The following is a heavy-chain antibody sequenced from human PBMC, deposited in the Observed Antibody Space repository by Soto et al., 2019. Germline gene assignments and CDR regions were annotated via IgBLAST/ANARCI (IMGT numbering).Heavy chain of an antibody. CDR3: AKATGTTLY. CDR1: GFTFSSYA. CDR2: SGSGGRA. Sequence: DVQLLVSGGGLVQPGGSLRLSCEASGFTFSSYAMTWVRQAPGKGLEWVSASGSGGRAFYSDSVKGRFTISRDNSRNTLYLQLHSLRVDDTAVYFCAKATGTTLYWGQGTLVTVSS. D-gene: IGHD1-1*01. J-gene: IGHJ4*02. V-gene: IGHV3-23*01.